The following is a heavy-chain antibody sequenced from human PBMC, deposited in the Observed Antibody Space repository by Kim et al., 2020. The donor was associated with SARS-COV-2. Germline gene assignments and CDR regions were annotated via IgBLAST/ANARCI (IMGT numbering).Heavy chain of an antibody. V-gene: IGHV3-23*01. CDR2: ISGSGGST. D-gene: IGHD3-16*01. CDR3: AQVFAGFRFGKHDY. Sequence: GGSLRLSCVASRFTFGSCAMSWVRQAPGTGLEWVSTISGSGGSTYYADSVKGRFTISRDNSKNTLYLQMNSSRAEDTALYYCAQVFAGFRFGKHDYWGQG. J-gene: IGHJ4*02. CDR1: RFTFGSCA.